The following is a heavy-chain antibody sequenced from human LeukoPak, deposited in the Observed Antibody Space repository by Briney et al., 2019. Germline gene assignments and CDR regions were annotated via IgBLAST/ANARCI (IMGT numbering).Heavy chain of an antibody. CDR3: ARHGPYTAMNNWNHFDY. CDR2: IYHSGST. V-gene: IGHV4-38-2*01. D-gene: IGHD1-1*01. J-gene: IGHJ4*02. Sequence: SETLSLTCAVSGYSISSGYYWGWIRQPPGKGLEWIGSIYHSGSTYYNPSPKSRVTISVDMSKNQFSLKLSSVTAADTAVYYCARHGPYTAMNNWNHFDYWGQGTLVTVSS. CDR1: GYSISSGYY.